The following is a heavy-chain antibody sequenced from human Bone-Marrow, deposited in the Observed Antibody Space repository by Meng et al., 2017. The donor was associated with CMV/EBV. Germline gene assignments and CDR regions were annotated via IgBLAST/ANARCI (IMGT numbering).Heavy chain of an antibody. CDR1: GFTFSSYA. V-gene: IGHV3-30-3*01. J-gene: IGHJ4*02. Sequence: GGSLRLSCAASGFTFSSYAMHWVRQAPGKGLEWVAVISYDGSNKYYADSVKGRFTISRDNSKNSLYLQMNSLRAEDTAVYYCARETLFDTAMVPSFDFRGQGTLVTVSS. CDR3: ARETLFDTAMVPSFDF. D-gene: IGHD5-18*01. CDR2: ISYDGSNK.